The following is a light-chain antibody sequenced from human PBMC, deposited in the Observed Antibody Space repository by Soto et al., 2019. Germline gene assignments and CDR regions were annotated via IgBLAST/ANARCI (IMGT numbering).Light chain of an antibody. CDR2: EVS. CDR3: SSYTATSTLPI. Sequence: QSVLTQPASVSGSPGQSITISCTGTSSDVGDYDFVSWYQHYPGKAPQLMIFEVSYRASGVSNRFSGSKSGNTASLTISGLQAEDEADYYCSSYTATSTLPIFGTGTKVT. CDR1: SSDVGDYDF. V-gene: IGLV2-14*01. J-gene: IGLJ1*01.